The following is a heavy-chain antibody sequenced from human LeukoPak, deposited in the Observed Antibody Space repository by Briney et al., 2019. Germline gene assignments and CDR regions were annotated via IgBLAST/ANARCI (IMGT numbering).Heavy chain of an antibody. J-gene: IGHJ5*02. D-gene: IGHD5-24*01. V-gene: IGHV4-39*01. CDR3: ARHHRDGYTDP. Sequence: SETLSLTCTVSGASMSSSYYSWVWIRQPPGKGLEWIASIKNTGSTWYNPSLMSRVSISEDTSKNHFSLKLISVTAADTAVYFCARHHRDGYTDPWGQGILVTVSS. CDR2: IKNTGST. CDR1: GASMSSSYYS.